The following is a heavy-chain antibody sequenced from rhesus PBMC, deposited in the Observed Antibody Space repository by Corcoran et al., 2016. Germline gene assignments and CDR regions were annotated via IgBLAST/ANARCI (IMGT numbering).Heavy chain of an antibody. V-gene: IGHV4-160*01. CDR3: ARENEDDYWLLLQTRYYFDY. CDR2: IYGSGGST. J-gene: IGHJ4*01. Sequence: QVQLQESGPGLVKPSETLSLTCAVSGGSISSNYWSWIRQPPGKGLEWIGRIYGSGGSTDYNPSLKSRVTISTDTSKNQFSLKLSSVTAADTAVYYCARENEDDYWLLLQTRYYFDYWGQGVLVTVTS. D-gene: IGHD3-9*01. CDR1: GGSISSNY.